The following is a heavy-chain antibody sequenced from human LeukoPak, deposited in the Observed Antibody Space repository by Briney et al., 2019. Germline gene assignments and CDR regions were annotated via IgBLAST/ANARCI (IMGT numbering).Heavy chain of an antibody. CDR3: GRGEILTDYSFDP. D-gene: IGHD3-9*01. Sequence: GGSLRLSCAASGFTFSNYDMHWVRQATGKGLEWVSGIGTTGDTYYPASVKGRFTISRENAKNSLYLQMNSLRAGDTAGDYCGRGEILTDYSFDPWGQGTLVIVSS. J-gene: IGHJ5*02. V-gene: IGHV3-13*04. CDR2: IGTTGDT. CDR1: GFTFSNYD.